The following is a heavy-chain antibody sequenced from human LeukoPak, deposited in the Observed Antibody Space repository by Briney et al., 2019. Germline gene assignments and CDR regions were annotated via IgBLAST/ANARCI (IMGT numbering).Heavy chain of an antibody. CDR3: ARRNYCSGGSCYPTAWFDP. CDR2: IYYSGST. Sequence: KPSETLSLTCTVSGGSISSSSYYWGWIRQPPGKGLEWVGSIYYSGSTYYNPSLMSRVTISVDTSKNQFSLKLSSVTAADTAVYYCARRNYCSGGSCYPTAWFDPWGQGTLVTVSS. D-gene: IGHD2-15*01. V-gene: IGHV4-39*01. CDR1: GGSISSSSYY. J-gene: IGHJ5*02.